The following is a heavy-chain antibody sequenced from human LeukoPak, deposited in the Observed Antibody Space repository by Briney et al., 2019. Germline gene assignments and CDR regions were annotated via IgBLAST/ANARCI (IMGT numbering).Heavy chain of an antibody. D-gene: IGHD3-9*01. Sequence: SETLSLTCAVYGGSFSGYYWSWIRQPPGKGLEWIGEINHSGSTNYNPSLKSRVTISVDKSKNQFSLKLTSVTAADTAVYYCARGVMGRYDILTGYYISNWFDPWGQGTLVTVSS. V-gene: IGHV4-34*01. J-gene: IGHJ5*02. CDR3: ARGVMGRYDILTGYYISNWFDP. CDR2: INHSGST. CDR1: GGSFSGYY.